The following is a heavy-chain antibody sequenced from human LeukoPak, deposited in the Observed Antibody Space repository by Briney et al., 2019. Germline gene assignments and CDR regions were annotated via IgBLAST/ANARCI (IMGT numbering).Heavy chain of an antibody. D-gene: IGHD2-2*01. J-gene: IGHJ4*02. CDR2: ISGVGSST. CDR1: GFTFSSYA. CDR3: AKRSCSSPSSSSFDY. V-gene: IGHV3-23*01. Sequence: SGGSLRLSCAASGFTFSSYAMSWVRQAPGKGLEWVSAISGVGSSTYYADSVKGRFTISRDNSKNTLYLQMNSLRAEDTALYYCAKRSCSSPSSSSFDYGGQEPLVPVSS.